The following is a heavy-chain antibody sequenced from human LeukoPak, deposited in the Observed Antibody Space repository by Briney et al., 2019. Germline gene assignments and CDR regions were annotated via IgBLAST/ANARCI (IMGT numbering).Heavy chain of an antibody. Sequence: PSETLSLTCTVSGGSISSYYWSWIRQPPGKGLEWIGYIYYSGSTNYNPSLKSRVTISVDTSKNQFSLKLSSVTAADTAVYYCARDHELGWFDPWGQGTLVTVSS. V-gene: IGHV4-59*01. J-gene: IGHJ5*02. CDR1: GGSISSYY. CDR2: IYYSGST. D-gene: IGHD1-26*01. CDR3: ARDHELGWFDP.